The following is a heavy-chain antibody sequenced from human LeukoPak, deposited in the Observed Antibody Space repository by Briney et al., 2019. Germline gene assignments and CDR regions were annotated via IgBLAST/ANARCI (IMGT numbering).Heavy chain of an antibody. CDR1: GFTFSSYE. Sequence: GGSLRLSCAASGFTFSSYEMNWVRQAPGKGLEWVSYISSSGSTIYYADSVKGRFTISRDNAKNSLYLQMNSLRAEDTAVYYCARGGYSGCDKNFDYWGQGTLVTVSS. CDR2: ISSSGSTI. J-gene: IGHJ4*02. D-gene: IGHD5-12*01. V-gene: IGHV3-48*03. CDR3: ARGGYSGCDKNFDY.